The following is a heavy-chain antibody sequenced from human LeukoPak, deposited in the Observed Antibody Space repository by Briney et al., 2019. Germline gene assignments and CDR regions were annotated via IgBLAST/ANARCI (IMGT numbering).Heavy chain of an antibody. CDR3: ARGRGRRNYMDV. CDR1: GGSISSHY. CDR2: IYYSGST. J-gene: IGHJ6*03. D-gene: IGHD3-10*01. Sequence: SETLSLTCTVSGGSISSHYWSWIRQHPGKGLEWIGYIYYSGSTYYNPSLKSRVTISVDTSKNQFSLKLSSVTAADTAVYYCARGRGRRNYMDVWGKGTTVTVSS. V-gene: IGHV4-59*11.